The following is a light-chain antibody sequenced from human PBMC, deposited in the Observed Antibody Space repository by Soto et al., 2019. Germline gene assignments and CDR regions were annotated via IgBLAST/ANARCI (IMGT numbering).Light chain of an antibody. Sequence: EVVLTQSPGTLSLSPGEGATLSCRASQSVSRSYLAWYRQKAGQAPRLLIFGVSTRASGIPDRFSGSGSGTDFTLTISRLEPEDFAMYYCQQYDSAPLTFGGGTKVESK. V-gene: IGKV3-20*01. CDR2: GVS. J-gene: IGKJ4*01. CDR3: QQYDSAPLT. CDR1: QSVSRSY.